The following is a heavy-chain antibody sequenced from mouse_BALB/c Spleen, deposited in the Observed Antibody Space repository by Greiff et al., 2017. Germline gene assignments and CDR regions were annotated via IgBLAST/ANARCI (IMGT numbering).Heavy chain of an antibody. CDR3: ARDDYYAMDY. V-gene: IGHV14-3*02. CDR2: IDPANGNT. Sequence: EVQLQQSGAELVKPGASVKLSCTASGFNIKDSYMHWVKQRPEQGLEWIGRIDPANGNTKYDPKFQGKATITADTSSNTAYLQLSSLTSEDTAVYYCARDDYYAMDYWGQGTSVTVSS. CDR1: GFNIKDSY. J-gene: IGHJ4*01.